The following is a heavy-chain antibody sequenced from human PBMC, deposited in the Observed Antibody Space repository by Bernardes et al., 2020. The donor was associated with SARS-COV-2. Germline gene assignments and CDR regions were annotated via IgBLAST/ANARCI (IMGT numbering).Heavy chain of an antibody. D-gene: IGHD3-3*01. V-gene: IGHV3-23*01. Sequence: GGSLRLSCAASGFTFSSYAMSWVRQAPGKGLEWVSAISGSGGSTYYADSVKGRFTISRDNSKNTLYLQMNSLRAEDTAVYYCAKDFNSITIFGVVLEKRHRNRGLFDYWGQGTLVTVSS. CDR2: ISGSGGST. CDR1: GFTFSSYA. J-gene: IGHJ4*02. CDR3: AKDFNSITIFGVVLEKRHRNRGLFDY.